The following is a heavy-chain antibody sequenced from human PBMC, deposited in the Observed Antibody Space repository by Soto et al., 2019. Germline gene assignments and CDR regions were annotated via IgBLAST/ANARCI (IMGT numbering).Heavy chain of an antibody. V-gene: IGHV3-21*01. CDR2: IITTGRYI. CDR1: GFTFPDHS. J-gene: IGHJ4*02. Sequence: GGSLRLPCAASGFTFPDHSMNWVRQAPGKGLEWFSSIITTGRYIYYADSMAGRFTISRDNAKNSLYLQINSLRGEDTAVYYCAAGTDTGMEPGGDYWGQGKLVTVSS. CDR3: AAGTDTGMEPGGDY. D-gene: IGHD1-1*01.